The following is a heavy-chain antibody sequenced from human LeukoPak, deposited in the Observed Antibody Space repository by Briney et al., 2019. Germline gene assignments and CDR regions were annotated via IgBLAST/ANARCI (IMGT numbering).Heavy chain of an antibody. CDR1: GGSISSYY. Sequence: SETLSLTCTVSGGSISSYYWSWIRQPQENGLEWIGYFYYSGSTNYNPSLKSRVTISVDTSKNQFSLKLSSVTAADTAVYYCARDRSYIWFDPWGQGTLVTVSS. CDR3: ARDRSYIWFDP. CDR2: FYYSGST. V-gene: IGHV4-59*01. J-gene: IGHJ5*02. D-gene: IGHD1-26*01.